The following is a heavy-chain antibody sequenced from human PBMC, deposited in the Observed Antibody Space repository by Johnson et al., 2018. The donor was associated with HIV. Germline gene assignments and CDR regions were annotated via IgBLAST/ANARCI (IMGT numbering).Heavy chain of an antibody. CDR1: GFTFSSYG. CDR3: ARDPRSSSWYYYSNDAFDI. J-gene: IGHJ3*02. Sequence: MQLVESGGGVVQPGRSLRLSCAASGFTFSSYGMHWVRQAPGKGLEWVAFIRYDGSNKYYADSVKGRFTISRDNSKNTLYLQMNSLRAEDTAVYYCARDPRSSSWYYYSNDAFDIWGQGTMVTVSS. D-gene: IGHD6-13*01. V-gene: IGHV3-30*02. CDR2: IRYDGSNK.